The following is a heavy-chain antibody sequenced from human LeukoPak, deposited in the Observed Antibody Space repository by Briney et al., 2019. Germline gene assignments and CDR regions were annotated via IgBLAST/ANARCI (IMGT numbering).Heavy chain of an antibody. CDR2: IHGSGGTT. Sequence: PGGSLRLSCAASGFTSSSYAMTWVRQAPGKGLEWVSAIHGSGGTTFYADSVKGRFTISRDNSKNTLYLQMNSLRADDTAVYYCAKGHYDFWSGLSVWGKGTTVTASS. CDR1: GFTSSSYA. V-gene: IGHV3-23*01. J-gene: IGHJ6*04. D-gene: IGHD3-3*01. CDR3: AKGHYDFWSGLSV.